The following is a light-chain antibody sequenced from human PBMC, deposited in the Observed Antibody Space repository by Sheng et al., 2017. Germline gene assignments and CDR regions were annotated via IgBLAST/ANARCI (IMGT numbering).Light chain of an antibody. CDR3: QAWDTSTGVFGGG. J-gene: IGLJ3*02. CDR2: QDS. CDR1: KLGDKY. Sequence: SYEVTQPPSVSVSPGQTASITCSGDKLGDKYACWYQQKPGQSPVLVIYQDSMRPSGIPERFSGSNSGNTATLTISGTQAMDEADYYCQAWDTSTGVFGGGFGGGTKLTVL. V-gene: IGLV3-1*01.